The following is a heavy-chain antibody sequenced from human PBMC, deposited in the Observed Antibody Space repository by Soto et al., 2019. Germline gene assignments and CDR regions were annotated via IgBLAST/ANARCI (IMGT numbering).Heavy chain of an antibody. V-gene: IGHV3-72*01. CDR3: ARARPTVKSGQLFDP. D-gene: IGHD4-17*01. CDR1: GFTFSDFC. Sequence: EVQLVESGGGLVQPGGSLRLSCAASGFTFSDFCMDWVRQAPGKGLEWIGRIRNKANGYTTEHAASVKGRFTISRDDSRNSLYLQMNSLKTEDTALYYCARARPTVKSGQLFDPWGQGTLVTVSS. CDR2: IRNKANGYTT. J-gene: IGHJ5*02.